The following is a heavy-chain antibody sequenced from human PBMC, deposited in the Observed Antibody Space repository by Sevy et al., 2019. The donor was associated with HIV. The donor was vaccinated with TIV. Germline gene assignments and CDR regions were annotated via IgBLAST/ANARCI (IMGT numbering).Heavy chain of an antibody. Sequence: GGSLRLSCAASGFTFSNYAIHWVRQAPGKGLEWVALIWYDGSNKYYADSVKRRFTISRDNSKNTVYLQMNSLRAEDTAMYYCARAGIGALGDYWGHGTLVSVSS. V-gene: IGHV3-33*08. D-gene: IGHD6-13*01. CDR2: IWYDGSNK. CDR1: GFTFSNYA. J-gene: IGHJ4*01. CDR3: ARAGIGALGDY.